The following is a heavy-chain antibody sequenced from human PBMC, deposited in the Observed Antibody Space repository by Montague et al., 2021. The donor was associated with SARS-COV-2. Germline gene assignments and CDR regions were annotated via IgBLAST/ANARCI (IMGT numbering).Heavy chain of an antibody. CDR1: GTSFSGYY. D-gene: IGHD3-10*01. Sequence: SETLSLTCAVHGTSFSGYYWNWIRQPPGKGLEWIGEINHGGSIKYSPSLKSRLTISADTSKNQFSLKLTSVAAADTAVYYCARLRDGVVPSPILGVGPYYSYYYMDVWGGGTTVTVSS. CDR3: ARLRDGVVPSPILGVGPYYSYYYMDV. CDR2: INHGGSI. J-gene: IGHJ6*03. V-gene: IGHV4-34*01.